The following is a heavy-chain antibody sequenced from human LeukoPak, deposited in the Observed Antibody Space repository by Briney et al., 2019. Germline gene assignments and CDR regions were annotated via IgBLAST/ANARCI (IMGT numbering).Heavy chain of an antibody. D-gene: IGHD6-19*01. Sequence: ASVKVSCKASGYSFTGYYLHWVRQAPGQELEWMGWIDPNSGGTNYAQKFQGRVTMTRDTSISTAYLELSSLKSDDTAVYYCARGSPPVYSSGWYVNYWGQGTLVTVSS. V-gene: IGHV1-2*02. CDR2: IDPNSGGT. CDR1: GYSFTGYY. CDR3: ARGSPPVYSSGWYVNY. J-gene: IGHJ4*02.